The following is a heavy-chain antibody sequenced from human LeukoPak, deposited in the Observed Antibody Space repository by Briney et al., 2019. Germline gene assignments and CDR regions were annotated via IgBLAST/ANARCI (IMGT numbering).Heavy chain of an antibody. D-gene: IGHD5-24*01. CDR2: IYYSGST. V-gene: IGHV4-59*01. CDR1: GGSFSGYY. J-gene: IGHJ4*02. Sequence: SETLSLTCAVYGGSFSGYYWSWIRQPPGKGLEWIGYIYYSGSTNYNPSLKSRVTISVDTSKNQFSLKLSSVTAADTAVYYCARDRDGNLFDYWGQGTLVTVSS. CDR3: ARDRDGNLFDY.